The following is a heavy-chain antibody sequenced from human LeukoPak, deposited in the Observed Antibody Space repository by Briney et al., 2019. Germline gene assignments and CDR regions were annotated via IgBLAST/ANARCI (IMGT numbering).Heavy chain of an antibody. V-gene: IGHV4-59*01. CDR3: ARIDTSWSTFDD. D-gene: IGHD2-2*01. Sequence: PAETVSLTCTVSGVSISSYCGSWIRQPPGKGLEWIGYISYSGSTNYNPSLKSRVTISVDTPKSQFSLKLSSVTAADTALYYCARIDTSWSTFDDWGQAQLFTVSS. CDR2: ISYSGST. CDR1: GVSISSYC. J-gene: IGHJ4*02.